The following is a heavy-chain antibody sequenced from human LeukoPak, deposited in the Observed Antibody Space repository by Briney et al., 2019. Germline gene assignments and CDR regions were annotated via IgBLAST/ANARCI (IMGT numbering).Heavy chain of an antibody. Sequence: GESPKISCKGSGYSFTSYWIGWVRQMPGKGLEWMGIINPGDSDTRYSPSLQGQVIISVDKSISTAYLQWSSLKASDTAMYYCARQDEGYTFDYWGQGTLVTVSS. D-gene: IGHD5-12*01. V-gene: IGHV5-51*01. CDR3: ARQDEGYTFDY. CDR1: GYSFTSYW. J-gene: IGHJ4*02. CDR2: INPGDSDT.